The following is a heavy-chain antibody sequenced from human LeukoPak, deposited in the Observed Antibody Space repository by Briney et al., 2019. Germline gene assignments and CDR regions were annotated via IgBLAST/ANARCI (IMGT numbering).Heavy chain of an antibody. CDR1: GGSFSGYY. CDR2: INHSGST. CDR3: ASIMGALYYYYYGMDV. D-gene: IGHD2-8*01. V-gene: IGHV4-34*01. J-gene: IGHJ6*02. Sequence: SETLSLTCAVYGGSFSGYYWSWIRQPPGKGLEWIGEINHSGSTNYNPSLKSQVTISVDTSKNQFSLKLSSVTAADTAVYYCASIMGALYYYYYGMDVWGQGTTVTVSS.